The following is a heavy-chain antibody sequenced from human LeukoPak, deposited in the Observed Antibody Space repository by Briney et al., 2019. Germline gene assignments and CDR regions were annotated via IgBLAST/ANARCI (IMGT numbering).Heavy chain of an antibody. CDR2: IRGSGDST. D-gene: IGHD3-10*01. Sequence: GGSLRLSCAASGFTFSSYAMSWVRQAPGKGLEWVSGIRGSGDSTYYADSVKGRFTISRDNSKNTLHLQMNSLRAEDTAVYYCAKDSGGNFWATYYFDYWGQGTLVTVSS. J-gene: IGHJ4*02. CDR1: GFTFSSYA. CDR3: AKDSGGNFWATYYFDY. V-gene: IGHV3-23*01.